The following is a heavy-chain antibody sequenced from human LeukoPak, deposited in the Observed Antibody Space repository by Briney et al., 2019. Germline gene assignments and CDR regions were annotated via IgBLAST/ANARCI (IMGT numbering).Heavy chain of an antibody. Sequence: SESLSLTCAVYGGSFSGYNWSWIRQPPGKGLEWIGEINHSGSTNYNPSLKSRVTISVDASKNQFSLKLSSVTAADTAVYYCARDLAYCSGGSCYPYYFDYWGQGTLVTVSS. CDR2: INHSGST. V-gene: IGHV4-34*01. J-gene: IGHJ4*02. CDR3: ARDLAYCSGGSCYPYYFDY. D-gene: IGHD2-15*01. CDR1: GGSFSGYN.